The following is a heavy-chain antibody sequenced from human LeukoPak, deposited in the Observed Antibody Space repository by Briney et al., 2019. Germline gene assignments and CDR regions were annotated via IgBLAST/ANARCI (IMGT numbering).Heavy chain of an antibody. V-gene: IGHV1-2*02. CDR1: GHTFTVYY. CDR2: INPNSGGT. D-gene: IGHD5-12*01. CDR3: ARDRVDIVATILDY. J-gene: IGHJ4*02. Sequence: ASVKVSCKASGHTFTVYYIHWVRQAPGQGLEWMGWINPNSGGTNYAQKFQGRVTMTRDTSISTAYMELSRLRSDDTAVYYCARDRVDIVATILDYWGQGTLVTVSS.